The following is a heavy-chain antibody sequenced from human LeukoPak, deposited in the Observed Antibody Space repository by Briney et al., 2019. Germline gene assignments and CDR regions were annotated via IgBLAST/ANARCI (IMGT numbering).Heavy chain of an antibody. V-gene: IGHV1-18*01. CDR3: ERDVAVAYCGGDCYSKFFNDY. J-gene: IGHJ4*02. Sequence: GASVKVSCKASGYTFTSYGISWVRQAPGQGLEWMGWISAYNGNTNYAQKLQGRVTMTTDTSTSTAYMELRSLRSDDTAVYYCERDVAVAYCGGDCYSKFFNDYWGQGTLVTVSS. D-gene: IGHD2-21*02. CDR1: GYTFTSYG. CDR2: ISAYNGNT.